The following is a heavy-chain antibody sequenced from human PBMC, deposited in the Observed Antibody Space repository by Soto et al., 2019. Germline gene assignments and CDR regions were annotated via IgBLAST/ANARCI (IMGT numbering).Heavy chain of an antibody. V-gene: IGHV1-2*04. CDR2: INPNSGGT. CDR3: ARDSGVGYDSSGYYPVYYYGMDV. Sequence: ASVKVSCKASGYTFTGYYMHWVRQAPGQGLEWMGWINPNSGGTNYAQKFQGWVTMTRDTSISTAYMELSRLRSDDTAVYYCARDSGVGYDSSGYYPVYYYGMDVWRQGTTVTVSS. CDR1: GYTFTGYY. J-gene: IGHJ6*02. D-gene: IGHD3-22*01.